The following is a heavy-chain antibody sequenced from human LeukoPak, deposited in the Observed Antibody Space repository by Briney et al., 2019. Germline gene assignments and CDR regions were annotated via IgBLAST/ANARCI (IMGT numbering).Heavy chain of an antibody. CDR1: GGSISSSSHY. J-gene: IGHJ4*02. V-gene: IGHV4-39*01. CDR2: VST. D-gene: IGHD5-18*01. CDR3: ARAGYSYGIISYFDS. Sequence: PSETLSLTCTVSGGSISSSSHYWGWSRQPPGKGLVWIGVSTYYNPSLKNRVTISRDTSKNQFSLKLSSVTAADTAIYYCARAGYSYGIISYFDSWGQGTLVTVSS.